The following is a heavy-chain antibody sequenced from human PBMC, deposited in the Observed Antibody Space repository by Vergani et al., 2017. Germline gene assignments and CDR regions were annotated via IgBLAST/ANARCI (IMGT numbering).Heavy chain of an antibody. Sequence: VQLVESGGGLVQPGGSLRLSCSASGFTFCSYAMHWVRQAPGKGLEYVSAISSNGGSTYYADSVKGRFTISRDNSKNTLYLQMNSLRAEDTAVYYCAKEVNDDSSGYCFQHWGQGTLVTVSS. D-gene: IGHD3-22*01. J-gene: IGHJ1*01. CDR1: GFTFCSYA. CDR3: AKEVNDDSSGYCFQH. V-gene: IGHV3-64*04. CDR2: ISSNGGST.